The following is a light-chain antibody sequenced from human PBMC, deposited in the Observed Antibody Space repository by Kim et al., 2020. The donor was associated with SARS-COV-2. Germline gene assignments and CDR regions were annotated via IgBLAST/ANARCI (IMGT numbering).Light chain of an antibody. CDR1: ALAKQY. V-gene: IGLV3-25*03. J-gene: IGLJ3*02. CDR2: NDS. CDR3: QSADSIGTYWV. Sequence: PGQTARITCSGDALAKQYAFWFQQKPGQAPVLVIYNDSDRPSGIHERFSGSSSGTTVTLTISGVQAEDEADYYCQSADSIGTYWVFGGGTQLTVL.